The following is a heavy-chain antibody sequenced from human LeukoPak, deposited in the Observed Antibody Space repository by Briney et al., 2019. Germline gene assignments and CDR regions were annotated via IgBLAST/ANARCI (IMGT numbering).Heavy chain of an antibody. J-gene: IGHJ4*02. D-gene: IGHD7-27*01. CDR1: GFTFSSYE. V-gene: IGHV3-48*03. CDR3: ARDGRVTGELDY. CDR2: ISSSGSTI. Sequence: GGSLRLSSAASGFTFSSYEMNWVRQAPGKGLEWVSYISSSGSTIYYADSVKGRFTISRDNAKKSLYLQMNSLRADDKAAYYCARDGRVTGELDYWGQGTLVTVSS.